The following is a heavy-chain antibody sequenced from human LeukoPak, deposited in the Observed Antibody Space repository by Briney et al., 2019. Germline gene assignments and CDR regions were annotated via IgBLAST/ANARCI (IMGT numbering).Heavy chain of an antibody. Sequence: GGSLRLSCTVSGFPLSSYSMNWFRQAPGKGLEWVAYISASGSNIYYVDSVMGRFTVSRDNPKSPLFLQMNSPRAEDTAVYYCARVKGTYFDYWGQGALVTVSS. CDR2: ISASGSNI. CDR1: GFPLSSYS. J-gene: IGHJ4*02. D-gene: IGHD1-1*01. V-gene: IGHV3-48*01. CDR3: ARVKGTYFDY.